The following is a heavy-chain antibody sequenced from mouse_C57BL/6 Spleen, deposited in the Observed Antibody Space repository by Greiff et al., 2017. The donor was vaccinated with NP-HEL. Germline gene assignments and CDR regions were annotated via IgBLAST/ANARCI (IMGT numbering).Heavy chain of an antibody. V-gene: IGHV5-17*01. CDR1: GFTFSDYG. D-gene: IGHD1-1*01. CDR2: ISSGSSTI. J-gene: IGHJ2*01. Sequence: EVHLVESGGGLVKPGGSLKLSCAASGFTFSDYGMHWVRQAPEKGLEWVAYISSGSSTIYYADTVKGRFTISRDNAKNTLFLQMTSLRSEDTAMYYCARSTVVARGYFDYWGQGTTLTVSS. CDR3: ARSTVVARGYFDY.